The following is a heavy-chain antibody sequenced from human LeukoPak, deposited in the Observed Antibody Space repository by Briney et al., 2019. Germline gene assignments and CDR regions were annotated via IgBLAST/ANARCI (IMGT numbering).Heavy chain of an antibody. D-gene: IGHD3-10*01. V-gene: IGHV3-74*01. CDR2: INSDGSST. J-gene: IGHJ4*02. CDR1: GFTFSSYW. Sequence: GGSLRLSCAASGFTFSSYWMHWVRQAPGKGLVWVSRINSDGSSTSYADSVKGRFTISRDNAKNTLYLQMNSLRAEDTAVYYCARPGVRGVEFDYWGQGTLVTVSS. CDR3: ARPGVRGVEFDY.